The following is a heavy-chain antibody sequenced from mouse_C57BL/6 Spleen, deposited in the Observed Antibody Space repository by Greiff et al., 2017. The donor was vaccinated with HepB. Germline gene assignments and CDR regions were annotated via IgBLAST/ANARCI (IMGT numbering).Heavy chain of an antibody. J-gene: IGHJ2*01. CDR2: IYPGDGDT. Sequence: VQLQQSGAELVKPGASVKISCKASGYAFSSYWMNWVKQRPGKGLEWIGQIYPGDGDTNYNGKFKGKATLTADKSSSTAYMQLSSLTSEDSAVYFCARIQLGKGFDYWGQGTTLTVSS. D-gene: IGHD4-1*02. CDR3: ARIQLGKGFDY. CDR1: GYAFSSYW. V-gene: IGHV1-80*01.